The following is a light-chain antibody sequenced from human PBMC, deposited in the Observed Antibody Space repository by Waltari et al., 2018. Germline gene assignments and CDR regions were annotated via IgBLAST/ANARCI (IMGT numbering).Light chain of an antibody. J-gene: IGKJ2*01. CDR3: QQYNDLYS. CDR1: QNIDYN. CDR2: EAS. V-gene: IGKV1-5*01. Sequence: DIQMTQSPSTLSASVGDKVTITCRASQNIDYNLAWYQQKPGKAPRLLIYEASSLADGVPSRFSGSGSATEFTLTISGLQPDDFATYYCQQYNDLYSFGRGTKLEI.